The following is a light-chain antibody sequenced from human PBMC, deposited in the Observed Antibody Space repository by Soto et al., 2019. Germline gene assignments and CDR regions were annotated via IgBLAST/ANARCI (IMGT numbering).Light chain of an antibody. Sequence: DIQMTQSPSTLSAYVGDRVTITCRASQSIGRWLAWYQQKPGKAPKLLIYEASSLESGVSSRFRGSGSGTEFTLTITSLQPDDFATYYCQQYESYRTFGPGTKVKIK. CDR3: QQYESYRT. J-gene: IGKJ1*01. CDR2: EAS. CDR1: QSIGRW. V-gene: IGKV1-5*03.